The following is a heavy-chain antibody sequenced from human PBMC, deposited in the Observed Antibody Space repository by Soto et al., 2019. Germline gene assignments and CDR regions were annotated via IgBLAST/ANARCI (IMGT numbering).Heavy chain of an antibody. CDR3: TRDWAASTWGDY. J-gene: IGHJ4*02. Sequence: GSLRLSCAASGFRFNDYWMSWVRQAPGKGLEWVANIRYDGIERYYVDSVKGRFTIFRDNGNNSLYLQMNSLRDEDTAVYFCTRDWAASTWGDYWGQGILVTVSS. CDR1: GFRFNDYW. V-gene: IGHV3-7*05. D-gene: IGHD2-2*01. CDR2: IRYDGIER.